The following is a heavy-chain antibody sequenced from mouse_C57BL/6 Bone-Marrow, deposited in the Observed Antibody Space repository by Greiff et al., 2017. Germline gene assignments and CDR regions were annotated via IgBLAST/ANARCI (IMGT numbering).Heavy chain of an antibody. CDR1: GFSLTSYG. Sequence: QVQLQQSGPGLVQPSQSLSITCTVSGFSLTSYGVHWVRQSPGKGLEWLGVIWRGGSTDYNAAFMSRLSITKDNSKSQVCFKMNSLQADDTAVYCGARNLGGNFDYWGPGTTLTVSS. CDR2: IWRGGST. CDR3: ARNLGGNFDY. J-gene: IGHJ2*01. V-gene: IGHV2-5*01.